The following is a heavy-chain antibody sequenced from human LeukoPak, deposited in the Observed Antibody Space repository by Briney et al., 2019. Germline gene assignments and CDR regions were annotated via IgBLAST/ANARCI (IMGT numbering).Heavy chain of an antibody. J-gene: IGHJ4*02. CDR3: VTVSSFDY. V-gene: IGHV3-72*01. Sequence: PGGPLRLSCAASGFTFSDHYMDWVRQAPGKGLEWVGRIRNKANSHTTEYAASVKDRFTISRDDSKNSLYLQMNSLKTEDTAVYYCVTVSSFDYWGQGTLVTVSS. CDR1: GFTFSDHY. CDR2: IRNKANSHTT.